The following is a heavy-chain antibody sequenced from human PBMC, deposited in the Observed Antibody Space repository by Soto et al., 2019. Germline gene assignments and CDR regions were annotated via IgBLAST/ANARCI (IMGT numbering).Heavy chain of an antibody. CDR3: ATAPLFDERSYYYYCYMDV. Sequence: ASVKVSCKVSGYTLTELSMHWVRQAPGKGLEWMGGFDPEDGETIYAQKFQGRVTMAEDTSTDTAYMELSSLRSEDTAVYYCATAPLFDERSYYYYCYMDVWGKGTTVTVSS. V-gene: IGHV1-24*01. J-gene: IGHJ6*03. CDR1: GYTLTELS. CDR2: FDPEDGET. D-gene: IGHD2-21*01.